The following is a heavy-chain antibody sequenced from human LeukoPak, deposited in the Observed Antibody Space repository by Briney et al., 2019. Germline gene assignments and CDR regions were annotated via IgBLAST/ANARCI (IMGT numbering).Heavy chain of an antibody. V-gene: IGHV4-59*12. Sequence: SETLSLTCTVSGGSMNSYYWSWIRQPPGKGLEWIGYIYYSGSTYYNPSLKSRVTISLDRSKNQFSLKLSSVTAADTAVYFCARGYGDNSGAFDIWGQGTLVTVSS. CDR2: IYYSGST. CDR3: ARGYGDNSGAFDI. D-gene: IGHD4-23*01. J-gene: IGHJ3*02. CDR1: GGSMNSYY.